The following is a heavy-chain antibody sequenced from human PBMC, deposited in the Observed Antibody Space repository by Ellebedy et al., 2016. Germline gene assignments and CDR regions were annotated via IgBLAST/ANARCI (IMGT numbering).Heavy chain of an antibody. CDR2: INPNSGGT. CDR3: ARGVVVPAALRYYYYGMDV. D-gene: IGHD2-2*01. V-gene: IGHV1-2*02. Sequence: ASVKVSXXASGYTFTGYYMHWVRQAPGQGLEWMGWINPNSGGTNYAQKFQGRVTMTRDTSISTAYMELSRLRSDDTAVYYCARGVVVPAALRYYYYGMDVWGQGTTVTVSS. J-gene: IGHJ6*02. CDR1: GYTFTGYY.